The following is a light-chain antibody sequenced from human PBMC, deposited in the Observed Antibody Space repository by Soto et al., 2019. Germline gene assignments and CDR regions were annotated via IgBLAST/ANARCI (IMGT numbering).Light chain of an antibody. CDR1: QSVSSSY. CDR3: QQRFDWPKIT. V-gene: IGKV3-11*01. CDR2: AAS. J-gene: IGKJ5*01. Sequence: PGPLPLQKGERATLSCRASQSVSSSYLAGYQQKPGQAPRLLVSAASNRATGIPARFSGSRSGTDFTLTISSLEHAEFGVFYCQQRFDWPKITFGQGRRLEI.